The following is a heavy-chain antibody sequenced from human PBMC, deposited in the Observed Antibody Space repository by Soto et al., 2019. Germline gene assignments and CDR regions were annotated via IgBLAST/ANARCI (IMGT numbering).Heavy chain of an antibody. D-gene: IGHD5-18*01. Sequence: ASVKVSCKASGYTFTSYGISWVRQAPGQGPEWMGWISAYNGNTNYAQKLQGRVTMTTDTSTSTAYMELRSLRSDDTAVYYCATQKLVLTAMVIDAFDIWGQGTMVTVSS. CDR3: ATQKLVLTAMVIDAFDI. V-gene: IGHV1-18*04. CDR2: ISAYNGNT. J-gene: IGHJ3*02. CDR1: GYTFTSYG.